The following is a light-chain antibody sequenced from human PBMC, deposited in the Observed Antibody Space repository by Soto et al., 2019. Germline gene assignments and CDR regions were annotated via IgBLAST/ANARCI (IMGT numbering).Light chain of an antibody. Sequence: QSVLTQPPSASGTPGQRVTISCSGRSSNIGSNFVYWYQHLPGTAPKLVIYRSSQRPSGVPDRFSGSKSGTSASLAISGLQSEDEADYYCAGWDDSLSGYVFGPGTKLTVL. J-gene: IGLJ1*01. V-gene: IGLV1-47*01. CDR3: AGWDDSLSGYV. CDR2: RSS. CDR1: SSNIGSNF.